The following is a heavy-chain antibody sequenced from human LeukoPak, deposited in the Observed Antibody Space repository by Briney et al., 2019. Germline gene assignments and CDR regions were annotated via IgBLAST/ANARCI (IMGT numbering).Heavy chain of an antibody. V-gene: IGHV1-69*05. CDR3: AREVVPAASDFDY. CDR1: GGTFSSYA. CDR2: IIPIFGTA. D-gene: IGHD2-2*01. Sequence: GASVKVSCKASGGTFSSYAISWVRQAPGQGLEWMGRIIPIFGTANYAQKFQGRVTITTDESTSTAYMELSRLRSDDTAVYYCAREVVPAASDFDYWGQGTLSPSPQ. J-gene: IGHJ4*02.